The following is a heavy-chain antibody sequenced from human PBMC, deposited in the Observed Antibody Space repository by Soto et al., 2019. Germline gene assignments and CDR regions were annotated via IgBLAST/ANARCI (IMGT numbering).Heavy chain of an antibody. CDR1: GGSISSGGYY. J-gene: IGHJ6*03. CDR3: ARARAPYHYTEV. CDR2: IYYSGST. V-gene: IGHV4-31*03. Sequence: LSLTCTVSGGSISSGGYYWSWIRQHPGKGLEWIGYIYYSGSTYYNPSLKSRVTISVATSKNQFSLKLSSVTAADTAVYYCARARAPYHYTEVWGTGPTVTVSS.